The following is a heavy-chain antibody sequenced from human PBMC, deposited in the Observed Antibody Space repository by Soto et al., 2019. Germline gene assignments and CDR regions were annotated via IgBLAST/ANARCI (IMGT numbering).Heavy chain of an antibody. V-gene: IGHV1-69*06. J-gene: IGHJ5*02. D-gene: IGHD3-3*01. CDR3: ARDMVTIFGVVGGRGWFDP. CDR2: IIPIFGTA. CDR1: GGTFSSYA. Sequence: QVQLVQSGAEVKKPGSSVKVSCKASGGTFSSYAISWVRQAPGQGLEWMGGIIPIFGTANYAQKFQGRVTITADKSTSTAYMELSSLRSEDTAVYYCARDMVTIFGVVGGRGWFDPWGQGTLVTVSS.